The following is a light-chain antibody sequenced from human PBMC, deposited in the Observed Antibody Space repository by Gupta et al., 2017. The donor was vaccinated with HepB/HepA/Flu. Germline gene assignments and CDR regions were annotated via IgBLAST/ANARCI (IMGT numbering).Light chain of an antibody. CDR3: HQYASTPFT. CDR2: GAS. J-gene: IGKJ4*01. Sequence: EIVLTQSPGTLSWSPGERATFSCRASQSRSHGFLAWYQQKPGQAPRLLIYGASNRASGTPDRFSGSGSGTDLILTINRLEPEEFAVYSCHQYASTPFTFGGGTKVEIK. CDR1: QSRSHGF. V-gene: IGKV3-20*01.